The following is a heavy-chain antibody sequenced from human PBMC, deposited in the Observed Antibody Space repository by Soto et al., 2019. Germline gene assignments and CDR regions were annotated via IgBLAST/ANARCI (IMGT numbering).Heavy chain of an antibody. D-gene: IGHD6-19*01. CDR3: AAGYSSGLLPKYYYGMDV. CDR2: ISYDGSNK. Sequence: GGSLRLSCAASGFTFSSYGMHWVRQAPGKGLEWVAVISYDGSNKYYADSVKGRFTISRDNSKNTLYLQMNSLRAEDTAVYYCAAGYSSGLLPKYYYGMDVWGQGTTVTVSS. J-gene: IGHJ6*02. V-gene: IGHV3-30*03. CDR1: GFTFSSYG.